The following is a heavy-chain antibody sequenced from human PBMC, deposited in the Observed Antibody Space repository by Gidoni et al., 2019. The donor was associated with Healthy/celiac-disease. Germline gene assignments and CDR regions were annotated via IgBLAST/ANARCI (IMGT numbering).Heavy chain of an antibody. V-gene: IGHV1-69*04. D-gene: IGHD3-22*01. J-gene: IGHJ4*02. CDR1: GGTFSSYA. Sequence: QVQLLQSGAEVKKPGSSVKVSCKASGGTFSSYAISWVRQAPGQGLDWMGRIIPILWREKQAKELQGRVTMTGEKTTSKAYMEVSSQRTGDTAGYYCARARDDSRGYLVNWGQGTLVTVSS. CDR3: ARARDDSRGYLVN. CDR2: IIPILWRE.